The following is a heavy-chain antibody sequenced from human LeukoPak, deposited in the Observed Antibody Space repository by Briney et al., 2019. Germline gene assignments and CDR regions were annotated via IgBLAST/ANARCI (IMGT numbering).Heavy chain of an antibody. V-gene: IGHV1-69*06. J-gene: IGHJ3*02. D-gene: IGHD3-22*01. Sequence: GASVKPSCKASGATFTSYAISWVRQAPGHGLGWLGRIIPIFGTANYAQKFQGRVTITADKSTSTAYMELSSLRSEDTGVYYCAREVTMIVVSKGAFDIWGQGTMVTVSS. CDR2: IIPIFGTA. CDR1: GATFTSYA. CDR3: AREVTMIVVSKGAFDI.